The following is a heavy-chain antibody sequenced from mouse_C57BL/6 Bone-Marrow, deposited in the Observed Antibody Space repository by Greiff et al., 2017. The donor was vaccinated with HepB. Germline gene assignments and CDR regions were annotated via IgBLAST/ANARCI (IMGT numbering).Heavy chain of an antibody. Sequence: VQLQQSGAELARPGASVKMSCKASGYTFTSYGISWVKQRTGQGLEWIGDIYPRSGNTYYNEKFKGKATLTANKSSSTAYMELRSLTSEDSAVYFCARSLHYYGSSSYWYFDVWGTGTTVTVSS. CDR1: GYTFTSYG. V-gene: IGHV1-81*01. D-gene: IGHD1-1*01. J-gene: IGHJ1*03. CDR2: IYPRSGNT. CDR3: ARSLHYYGSSSYWYFDV.